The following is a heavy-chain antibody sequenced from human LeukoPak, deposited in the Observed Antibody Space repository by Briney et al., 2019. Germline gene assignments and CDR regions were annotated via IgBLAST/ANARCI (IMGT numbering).Heavy chain of an antibody. Sequence: GGSLRLSCAASGFTFSSYGMHWVRQAPGKGLEWAAFIRYDGSNKYYADPVKGRFTISRDNSENTLYLQMNSLRAEDTAVYYCACPRSGYPYFDYWGQGTLVTVSS. CDR2: IRYDGSNK. V-gene: IGHV3-30*02. D-gene: IGHD3-3*01. CDR3: ACPRSGYPYFDY. J-gene: IGHJ4*02. CDR1: GFTFSSYG.